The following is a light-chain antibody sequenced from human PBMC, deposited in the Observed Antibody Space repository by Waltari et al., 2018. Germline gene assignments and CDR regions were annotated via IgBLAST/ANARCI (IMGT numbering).Light chain of an antibody. Sequence: DIVLTQSTATLSLSAGGRATLACRASQSLNNKVAWYQQKPGQAPRLLIYDSSRRVTGIPDRFSGSGSGTAFTLTISRLDPEDVAVYFCQQETAWSWTFGQGTKVEI. CDR3: QQETAWSWT. J-gene: IGKJ1*01. CDR2: DSS. V-gene: IGKV3D-15*01. CDR1: QSLNNK.